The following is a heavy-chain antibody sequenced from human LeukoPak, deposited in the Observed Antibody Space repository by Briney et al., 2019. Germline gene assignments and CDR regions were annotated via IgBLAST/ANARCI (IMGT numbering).Heavy chain of an antibody. Sequence: PGGSLRLSCAASGFTFSSYWMHWVRQAPGKGLVWVSRINSDGSSTSYADSVKGRLTISRDNSKNTLYLQMNSLRAEDTAVYYCAKNKFTIGVAGAGDAFDIWGQGTMVTVSS. V-gene: IGHV3-74*01. CDR1: GFTFSSYW. CDR2: INSDGSST. J-gene: IGHJ3*02. D-gene: IGHD6-19*01. CDR3: AKNKFTIGVAGAGDAFDI.